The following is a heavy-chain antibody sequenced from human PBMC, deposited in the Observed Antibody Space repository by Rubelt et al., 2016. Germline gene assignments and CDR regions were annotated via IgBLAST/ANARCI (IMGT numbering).Heavy chain of an antibody. V-gene: IGHV3-66*01. Sequence: EVQLVESGGGLVQPGGSLRLSCAASGFTVSSNYMSWVRQAPGKGLEWVSVIYSGGSTYYAESVKGRVTISRDNSKNTLYLQRNSRRAEDTAVYYCARNWGFDYWGQGTLVTVSS. CDR1: GFTVSSNY. CDR3: ARNWGFDY. J-gene: IGHJ4*02. D-gene: IGHD7-27*01. CDR2: IYSGGST.